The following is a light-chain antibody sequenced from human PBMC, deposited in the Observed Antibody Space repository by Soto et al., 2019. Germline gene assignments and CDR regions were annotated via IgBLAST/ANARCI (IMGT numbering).Light chain of an antibody. Sequence: DIVMTQSPDSLAVSLGERATINCKSSQNVLYSSNNKNQLAWYQQKPGQPPKLLIYWASTRESGVPDRFSGSGSGTDFILTISSLQPEDSATYYCLQDYNYPRTFGQGTKVDIK. J-gene: IGKJ1*01. V-gene: IGKV4-1*01. CDR1: QNVLYSSNNKNQ. CDR2: WAS. CDR3: LQDYNYPRT.